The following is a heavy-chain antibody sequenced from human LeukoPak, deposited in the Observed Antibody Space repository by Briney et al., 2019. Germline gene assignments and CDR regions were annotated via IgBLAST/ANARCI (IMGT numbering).Heavy chain of an antibody. CDR2: IYYSGST. V-gene: IGHV4-39*01. CDR1: GGSISSSSYY. J-gene: IGHJ3*01. Sequence: PSETLSLTCTVSGGSISSSSYYWGWIRQPPGKGLEWIGSIYYSGSTYYNPSLKSRVTISVDTSKNQFSLKLRSVTATDTALYYCARQGSGTYGDAFDVWGRGTMVTVSS. CDR3: ARQGSGTYGDAFDV. D-gene: IGHD1-7*01.